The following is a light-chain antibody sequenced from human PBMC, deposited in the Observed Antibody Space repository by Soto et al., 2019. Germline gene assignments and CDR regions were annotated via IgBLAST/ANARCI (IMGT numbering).Light chain of an antibody. Sequence: EIVLTQSPGTLSLSPGERATLSCRASQSVTSSYLAWYQQKPGQGPRLLTYAASSRATGIPDRFSGSGSGTDFTLTISRLEPEDFAVYYCQQYGSSPPITFGQGTRLEIK. CDR2: AAS. V-gene: IGKV3-20*01. CDR3: QQYGSSPPIT. J-gene: IGKJ5*01. CDR1: QSVTSSY.